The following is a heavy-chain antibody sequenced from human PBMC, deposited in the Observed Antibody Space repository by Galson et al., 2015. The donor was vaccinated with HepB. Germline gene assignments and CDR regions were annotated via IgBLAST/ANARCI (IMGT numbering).Heavy chain of an antibody. V-gene: IGHV1-3*01. J-gene: IGHJ4*02. D-gene: IGHD6-13*01. CDR1: GSTFTSYA. CDR3: ARRYSSSCFDY. CDR2: INAGNGNT. Sequence: SVKVSCKASGSTFTSYAMHWVRQAPGQRLEWMGWINAGNGNTKCSQKFQGRVTITRDTSASTAYMELSSLRSEDTAVYYCARRYSSSCFDYWGQGTLVTVSS.